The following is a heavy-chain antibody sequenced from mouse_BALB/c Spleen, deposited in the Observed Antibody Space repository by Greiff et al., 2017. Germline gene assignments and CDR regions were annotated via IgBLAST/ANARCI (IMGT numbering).Heavy chain of an antibody. D-gene: IGHD2-10*02. Sequence: QVQLQQPGAELVMPGASVKMSCKASGYTFTDYWMHWVKQRPGQGLEWIGAIDTSDSYTSYNQKFKGKATLTVDESSSTAYMQLSSLTSEDSAVYYCAISGRYGNYGAMDYWGQGTSVTVSS. CDR2: IDTSDSYT. CDR1: GYTFTDYW. J-gene: IGHJ4*01. V-gene: IGHV1-69*01. CDR3: AISGRYGNYGAMDY.